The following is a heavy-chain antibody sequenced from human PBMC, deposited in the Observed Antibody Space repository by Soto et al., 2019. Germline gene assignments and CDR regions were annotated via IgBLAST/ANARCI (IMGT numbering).Heavy chain of an antibody. D-gene: IGHD6-13*01. CDR1: DGSISSSRYY. Sequence: SETLSLTCTISDGSISSSRYYWGWIRQPPGKGLEWIGSIYYSGSTYYNPSLKSRVTISVDTSKNQFSLKLSSVTAADTAVYYCARHQSHSSSYVDPWGQGTLVTVS. J-gene: IGHJ5*02. V-gene: IGHV4-39*01. CDR3: ARHQSHSSSYVDP. CDR2: IYYSGST.